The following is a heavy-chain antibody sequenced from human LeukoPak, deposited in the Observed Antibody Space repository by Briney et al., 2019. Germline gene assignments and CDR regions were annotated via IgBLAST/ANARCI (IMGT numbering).Heavy chain of an antibody. Sequence: SVKVSCKASGGTFSSYAISWVRQAPGQGLEWMGGIIPIFGTANYAQKFQGRVTITTDESTSTAYMELSSLRSEDTAVYYCARVLTYYYGGGWFDPWGQGTLVTVSS. V-gene: IGHV1-69*05. D-gene: IGHD3-10*01. CDR2: IIPIFGTA. CDR3: ARVLTYYYGGGWFDP. CDR1: GGTFSSYA. J-gene: IGHJ5*02.